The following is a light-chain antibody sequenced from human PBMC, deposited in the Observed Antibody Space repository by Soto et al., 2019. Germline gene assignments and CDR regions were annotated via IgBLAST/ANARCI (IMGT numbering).Light chain of an antibody. CDR2: DVS. Sequence: QSALTQPASVSGSPGQSITISCTGTSSDVGGYNYVSWYQQHPGKAPKLMIYDVSNRPSGVSNRFSGSKSGNTASLTISGLQAEDEADYYCSSYTNRPGVVFGGGTKLTVL. CDR3: SSYTNRPGVV. CDR1: SSDVGGYNY. J-gene: IGLJ2*01. V-gene: IGLV2-14*01.